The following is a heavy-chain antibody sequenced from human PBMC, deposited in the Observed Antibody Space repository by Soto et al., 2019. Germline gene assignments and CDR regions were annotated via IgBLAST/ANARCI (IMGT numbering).Heavy chain of an antibody. CDR1: GFTFSSYG. CDR2: IWYDGSNK. D-gene: IGHD6-13*01. J-gene: IGHJ4*02. V-gene: IGHV3-33*01. CDR3: ARGRGSSWYYFDY. Sequence: GGSLRLSCAASGFTFSSYGMHWVRQAPGKGLEWVAVIWYDGSNKYYADSVKGRFTVSRDNSKNTLYLQMNSLRAEDTAVYYCARGRGSSWYYFDYWGQGTLVTVS.